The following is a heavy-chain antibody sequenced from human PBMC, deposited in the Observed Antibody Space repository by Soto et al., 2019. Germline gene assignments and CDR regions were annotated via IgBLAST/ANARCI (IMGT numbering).Heavy chain of an antibody. J-gene: IGHJ6*02. CDR3: ARVSGSYYYGMDV. CDR2: IYHSGST. V-gene: IGHV4-4*02. Sequence: QVQLQESGPGLVKPSGTLSLTCAVSGGSISSSNWWSWVRHPPGKGLAWIGEIYHSGSTNYNPSLKSRVTISVDQSKNQFSLKLSSVTAADTAVYYCARVSGSYYYGMDVWGQGTTVTVSS. D-gene: IGHD1-26*01. CDR1: GGSISSSNW.